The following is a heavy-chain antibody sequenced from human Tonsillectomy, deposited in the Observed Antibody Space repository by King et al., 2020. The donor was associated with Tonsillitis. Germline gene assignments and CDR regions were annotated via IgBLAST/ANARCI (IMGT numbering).Heavy chain of an antibody. J-gene: IGHJ4*02. CDR3: ARDLLIGAFDY. CDR2: ISSSSSTI. Sequence: VQLVESGGGLVQPGGSLRLSCAASGLTFSSYSMNWVRQAPGKGLEWVSYISSSSSTIYYGDSVQGRFTISRDNAKNSLYLQMNSLRAEDTAVYYCARDLLIGAFDYWGQGTLVTVSS. CDR1: GLTFSSYS. D-gene: IGHD3-10*01. V-gene: IGHV3-48*01.